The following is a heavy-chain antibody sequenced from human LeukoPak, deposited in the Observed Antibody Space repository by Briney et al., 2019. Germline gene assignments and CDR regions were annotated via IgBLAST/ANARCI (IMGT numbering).Heavy chain of an antibody. CDR2: IKQDGSEK. CDR1: GFTFSSYW. J-gene: IGHJ5*02. Sequence: GGSLRLSCAASGFTFSSYWMSWVRQAPGKGLEWVANIKQDGSEKYYVDSVKGRFTISRDNAKNSLYLQMNSLRAEDTAVYYCARDPLDYYDSSGPYNWFDPWGQGTLVTVSS. CDR3: ARDPLDYYDSSGPYNWFDP. V-gene: IGHV3-7*01. D-gene: IGHD3-22*01.